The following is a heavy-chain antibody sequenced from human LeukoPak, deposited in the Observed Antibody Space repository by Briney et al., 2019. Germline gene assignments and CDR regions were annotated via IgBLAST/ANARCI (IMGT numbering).Heavy chain of an antibody. D-gene: IGHD6-13*01. V-gene: IGHV3-48*03. CDR2: ISSSGGNI. J-gene: IGHJ4*02. Sequence: GGSLRPSCAASGFTFSSYELNWVRQAPGKGLERVSYISSSGGNIYYADSVKGRFTISRDNAKNSLYLQMNSLRAEDTAVYYCTRVAAGGWEGNWGQGTLVTVSS. CDR1: GFTFSSYE. CDR3: TRVAAGGWEGN.